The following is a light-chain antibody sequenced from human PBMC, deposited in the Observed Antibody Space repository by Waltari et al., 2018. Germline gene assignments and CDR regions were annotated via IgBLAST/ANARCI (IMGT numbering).Light chain of an antibody. CDR2: EDS. CDR1: ALPTKY. J-gene: IGLJ3*02. Sequence: SYELTQPPSVSVSPGQTARITCSGDALPTKYAYWYQQKSGQAPVLVIYEDSKRPSGIPERFSGSSSGTMATLTISGAQVEDEADYYCYSTDSSPLFGGGTKLTVL. CDR3: YSTDSSPL. V-gene: IGLV3-10*01.